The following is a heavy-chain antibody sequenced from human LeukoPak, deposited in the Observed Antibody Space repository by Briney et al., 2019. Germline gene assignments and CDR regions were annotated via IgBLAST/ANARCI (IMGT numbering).Heavy chain of an antibody. V-gene: IGHV3-30*04. Sequence: GRSLRLSCAASGFTFSSYAMHWVRQAPGKGLEWVAVISYDGSNKYYADSVKGRFTISRDNSKSTLYLQMNSLRAEDTAVYYCARDGIIVGAIWGQGTLVTVSS. D-gene: IGHD1-26*01. CDR2: ISYDGSNK. CDR3: ARDGIIVGAI. CDR1: GFTFSSYA. J-gene: IGHJ4*02.